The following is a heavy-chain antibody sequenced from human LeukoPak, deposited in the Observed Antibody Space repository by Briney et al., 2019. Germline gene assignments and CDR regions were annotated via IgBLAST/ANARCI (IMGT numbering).Heavy chain of an antibody. J-gene: IGHJ4*02. V-gene: IGHV1-46*01. CDR3: ARGGGSSFDY. CDR1: GYTFTSYY. Sequence: ASVKVSCKASGYTFTSYYMHWVRQAPGQGLEWMGLTTPSGGSTSYAQKFQGRLTMTRDTSTSTVYMELSSLRSEDTAVYYCARGGGSSFDYWGQGTLVTVSS. D-gene: IGHD6-6*01. CDR2: TTPSGGST.